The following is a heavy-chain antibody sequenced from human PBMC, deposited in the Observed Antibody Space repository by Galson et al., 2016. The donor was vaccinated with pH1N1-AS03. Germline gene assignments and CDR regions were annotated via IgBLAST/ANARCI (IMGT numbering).Heavy chain of an antibody. V-gene: IGHV7-4-1*02. CDR2: INTQTGRP. CDR3: LRDAGSRFDY. CDR1: GYTFNSWG. Sequence: SVKVSCKASGYTFNSWGINWVRQAPGQGLEWMGWINTQTGRPTYAPGFIGRFVFSMDPSVSTAYAQINSLKADDTGVYYCLRDAGSRFDYWGQGTLVTVSS. J-gene: IGHJ4*02. D-gene: IGHD6-13*01.